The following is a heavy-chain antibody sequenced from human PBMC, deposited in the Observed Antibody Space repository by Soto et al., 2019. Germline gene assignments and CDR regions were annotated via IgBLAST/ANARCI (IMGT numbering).Heavy chain of an antibody. J-gene: IGHJ6*02. V-gene: IGHV1-69*13. CDR1: GGTFSSYA. CDR2: IIPIFGTA. D-gene: IGHD3-9*01. CDR3: ASPDILTGLGSDYYYYGMDV. Sequence: ASVKVSCKASGGTFSSYAISWMRQAPGQGLEWMGGIIPIFGTANYAQKFQGRVTITADESTSTAYMELSSLRSEDTAVYYCASPDILTGLGSDYYYYGMDVWGQGTTVTVSS.